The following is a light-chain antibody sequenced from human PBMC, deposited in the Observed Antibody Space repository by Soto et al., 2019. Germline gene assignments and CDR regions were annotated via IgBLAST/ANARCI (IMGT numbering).Light chain of an antibody. Sequence: EIVMTQSPATLSVSPGERATLSCMASKSVSSDLAWYQQKPGQAPSLLIYGASTRATGMPARFSGSGSGTEFTLTISSLQSEDSAVYYWQQYNDWWTFGQGTKVEIK. J-gene: IGKJ1*01. CDR3: QQYNDWWT. CDR1: KSVSSD. CDR2: GAS. V-gene: IGKV3-15*01.